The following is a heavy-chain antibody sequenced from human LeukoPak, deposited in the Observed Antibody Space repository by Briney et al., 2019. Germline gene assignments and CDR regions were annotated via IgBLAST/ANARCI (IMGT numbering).Heavy chain of an antibody. CDR2: IWYDGSNK. Sequence: GGSLRLSCAASGFTFTSYGMHWVRQAPGKGLEWVAVIWYDGSNKYYADSVKGRFTISRDNSKNTLYLQMNSLRAEDTAVYYCARDLLTGGYSYGPLVNWGLGTLVTVSS. CDR3: ARDLLTGGYSYGPLVN. J-gene: IGHJ4*02. CDR1: GFTFTSYG. D-gene: IGHD5-18*01. V-gene: IGHV3-33*01.